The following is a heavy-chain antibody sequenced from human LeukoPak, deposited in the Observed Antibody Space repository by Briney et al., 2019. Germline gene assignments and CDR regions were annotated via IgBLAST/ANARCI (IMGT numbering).Heavy chain of an antibody. D-gene: IGHD2-2*01. CDR1: GGSISSSSYY. J-gene: IGHJ4*02. CDR3: ARQTMLVGYANGLGFNY. V-gene: IGHV4-61*05. CDR2: IYGSGST. Sequence: PSETLSLTCTVSGGSISSSSYYWGWIRQPPGKGLEWIGDIYGSGSTNYNPSLKSRVSMSADTSKNQISLNLKFVTAADTAVYYCARQTMLVGYANGLGFNYWGEGTLVTVSS.